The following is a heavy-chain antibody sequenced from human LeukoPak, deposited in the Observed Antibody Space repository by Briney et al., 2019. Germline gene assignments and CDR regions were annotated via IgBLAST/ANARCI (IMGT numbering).Heavy chain of an antibody. CDR1: GFPFSSHG. CDR3: ARLNAGRGYDILTGYYSAKYYMDV. CDR2: IIGGGGST. V-gene: IGHV3-23*01. J-gene: IGHJ6*03. Sequence: GGSLRLSCAASGFPFSSHGMSWVRQAPGKGLEWVSGIIGGGGSTYYADSVKGRFTISGDNSRNTLFLQMNSLRAEDTAVYYCARLNAGRGYDILTGYYSAKYYMDVWGKGTTVTISS. D-gene: IGHD3-9*01.